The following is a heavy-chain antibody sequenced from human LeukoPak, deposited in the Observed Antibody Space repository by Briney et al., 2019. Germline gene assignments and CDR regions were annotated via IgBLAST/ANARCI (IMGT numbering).Heavy chain of an antibody. V-gene: IGHV4-39*01. CDR2: IYYSGST. J-gene: IGHJ5*02. CDR1: GGSISSGGYY. Sequence: SETLSLTCIVSGGSISSGGYYWAWLRQPPGRGLEWIGSIYYSGSTYYNPSLKSRVTISVDTSKNQFSLRLTSVTAADTVMYYCARLQLAAAGNRWFDPWGQGTLVTVSS. D-gene: IGHD6-13*01. CDR3: ARLQLAAAGNRWFDP.